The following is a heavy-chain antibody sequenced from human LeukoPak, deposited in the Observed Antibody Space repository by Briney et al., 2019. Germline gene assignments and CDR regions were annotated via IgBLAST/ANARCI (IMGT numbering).Heavy chain of an antibody. CDR2: INQDGSVE. J-gene: IGHJ4*02. Sequence: GGSLRLSCAASGFTFSNFWMTWVRQAPGKGLEWVANINQDGSVENFVDSVKGRFTISRDNAKNSLYLQMNSLRAEDTAVYYCASALCGNSCLWGQGTLVTVSS. V-gene: IGHV3-7*01. CDR1: GFTFSNFW. CDR3: ASALCGNSCL. D-gene: IGHD4-23*01.